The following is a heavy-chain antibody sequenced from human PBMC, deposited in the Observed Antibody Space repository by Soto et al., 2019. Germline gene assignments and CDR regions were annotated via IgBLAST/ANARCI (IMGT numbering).Heavy chain of an antibody. Sequence: PSETLSLTCTVSGDSISSDYWSWIRQPPGKGLEWIGYLYNTGSTIYNPSLKSRVTISVDTSKNQFSLKMNSVTAADTAVYYCARDFGGGSSTSYYYYGMDVWGQGTTVTVSS. CDR3: ARDFGGGSSTSYYYYGMDV. CDR1: GDSISSDY. D-gene: IGHD2-2*01. CDR2: LYNTGST. V-gene: IGHV4-59*01. J-gene: IGHJ6*02.